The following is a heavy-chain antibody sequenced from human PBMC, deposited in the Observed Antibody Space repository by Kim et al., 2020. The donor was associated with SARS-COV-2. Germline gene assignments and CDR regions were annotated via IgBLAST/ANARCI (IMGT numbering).Heavy chain of an antibody. CDR2: ISPDGDAT. D-gene: IGHD2-15*01. Sequence: GGSLRLSCAVSGFTISTSWMSWVRLAPGKRLEWISTISPDGDATYNVDSVRGRFTMSRDSAKASLYLQMNSLTAEDTALYHCATLHYTYFDNWGQGALVTVTS. J-gene: IGHJ4*02. CDR3: ATLHYTYFDN. V-gene: IGHV3-7*03. CDR1: GFTISTSW.